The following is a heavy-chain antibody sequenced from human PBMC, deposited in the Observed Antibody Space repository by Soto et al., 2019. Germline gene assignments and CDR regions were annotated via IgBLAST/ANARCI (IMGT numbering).Heavy chain of an antibody. CDR1: GGSISGGGYY. Sequence: SETLSLTCTVSGGSISGGGYYWSWIRQHPGKGLEWIGYIYYSGSTYYNPSLKSRVTISVDTSKNQFSLKLSSVTAADTAVYYCARVPQEYCSGGSCSGNWFDPWGQGTLVTVSS. CDR3: ARVPQEYCSGGSCSGNWFDP. D-gene: IGHD2-15*01. J-gene: IGHJ5*02. CDR2: IYYSGST. V-gene: IGHV4-31*02.